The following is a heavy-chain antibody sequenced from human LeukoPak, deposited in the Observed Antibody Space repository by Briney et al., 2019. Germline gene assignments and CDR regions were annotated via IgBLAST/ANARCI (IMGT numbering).Heavy chain of an antibody. CDR1: GYTFTGYY. J-gene: IGHJ4*02. V-gene: IGHV1-2*02. Sequence: ASVKDSCKATGYTFTGYYMHWVRQAPGQGLEWMGWINPNSGGTNYAQKFQGRVTMTRDTSISTAYMELSRLRSDDTAVYYCARSRGITMVRGVNFDYWGQGTLVTVSS. CDR3: ARSRGITMVRGVNFDY. CDR2: INPNSGGT. D-gene: IGHD3-10*01.